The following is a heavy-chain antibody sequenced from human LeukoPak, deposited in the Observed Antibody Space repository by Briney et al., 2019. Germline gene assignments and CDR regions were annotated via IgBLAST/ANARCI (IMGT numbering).Heavy chain of an antibody. J-gene: IGHJ4*02. V-gene: IGHV3-33*01. Sequence: GRALRLSCAASGFTFSSYGMHWVRQAPGRGLEGVAVICYDGSNKYFADSVKGRFTIPRDNSKNTLTVHVNALTAEHTAVYYCARESSLNSGPKVAHKSRLDYWGEGTLVTVSS. CDR3: ARESSLNSGPKVAHKSRLDY. D-gene: IGHD1-26*01. CDR2: ICYDGSNK. CDR1: GFTFSSYG.